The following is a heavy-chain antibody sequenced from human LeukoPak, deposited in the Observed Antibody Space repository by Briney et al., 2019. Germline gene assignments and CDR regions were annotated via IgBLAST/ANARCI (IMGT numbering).Heavy chain of an antibody. V-gene: IGHV1-18*01. Sequence: ASVKVSCKASGYTFTSYGISWVRQAPGQGLEWMGWISAYNGNTNYAQKLQGGVTMTTDTSTSTAYMELRSLRSDDTAVYYCARDPGIVVVPAAPRFDPWGQGTLVTVSS. CDR2: ISAYNGNT. CDR1: GYTFTSYG. CDR3: ARDPGIVVVPAAPRFDP. D-gene: IGHD2-2*01. J-gene: IGHJ5*02.